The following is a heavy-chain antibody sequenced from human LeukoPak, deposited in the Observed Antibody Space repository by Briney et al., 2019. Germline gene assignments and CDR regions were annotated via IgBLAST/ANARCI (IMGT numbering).Heavy chain of an antibody. V-gene: IGHV1-69*13. CDR3: ATAQDYVWGSPYYFDY. J-gene: IGHJ4*02. D-gene: IGHD3-16*01. CDR2: IIPIFGTA. CDR1: GGTFSSYA. Sequence: SVKVSCKASGGTFSSYAISWVRQAPGQGLEWMGGIIPIFGTANYAQKFQGRVTITADESTSTAYMELSSLRSEDTAVYYCATAQDYVWGSPYYFDYWGQGTLVTVSS.